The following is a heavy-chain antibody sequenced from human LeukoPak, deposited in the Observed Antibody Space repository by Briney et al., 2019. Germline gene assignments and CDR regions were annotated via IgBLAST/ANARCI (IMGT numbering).Heavy chain of an antibody. V-gene: IGHV4-59*01. Sequence: PSETLSLTCTVSGGSISSYYWSWIRQPPGKGLEWIGYIYYSGSTNYNPSLKSRVTISVDTSKNQFSLKLSSVTAADTAVYYCARGGYFDWLLPFDYWGQGTLVTASS. J-gene: IGHJ4*02. D-gene: IGHD3-9*01. CDR3: ARGGYFDWLLPFDY. CDR1: GGSISSYY. CDR2: IYYSGST.